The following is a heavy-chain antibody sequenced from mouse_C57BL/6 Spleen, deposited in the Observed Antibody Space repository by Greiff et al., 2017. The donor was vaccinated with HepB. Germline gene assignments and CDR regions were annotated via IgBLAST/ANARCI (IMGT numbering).Heavy chain of an antibody. J-gene: IGHJ3*01. Sequence: EVQLQQSGPGLVKPSQSLSLTCSVTGYSITSGYYWNWIRQFPGNKLEWMGYISYDGSNNYNPSLKNRISITRDTSKNQFFLKLNSVTTEDTATYYCARDREGFAYWGQGTLVTVSA. V-gene: IGHV3-6*01. CDR2: ISYDGSN. CDR1: GYSITSGYY. CDR3: ARDREGFAY.